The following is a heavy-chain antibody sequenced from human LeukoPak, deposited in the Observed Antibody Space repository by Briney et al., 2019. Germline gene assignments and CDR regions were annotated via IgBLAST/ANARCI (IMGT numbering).Heavy chain of an antibody. CDR1: GFTFTIHW. J-gene: IGHJ4*02. V-gene: IGHV3-74*03. CDR3: ARDPSTVTTN. Sequence: GGSLRLSCAASGFTFTIHWMHWVRQAPGKGLVWVSRINYYGTTTMYADSVKGRFTISRDNAKNTLYLQMNSLRAEDTAVYYCARDPSTVTTNWGQGTLVTVSS. CDR2: INYYGTTT. D-gene: IGHD4-17*01.